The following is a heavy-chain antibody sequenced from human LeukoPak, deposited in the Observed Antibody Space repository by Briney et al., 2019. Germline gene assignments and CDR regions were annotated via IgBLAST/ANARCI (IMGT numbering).Heavy chain of an antibody. D-gene: IGHD3-22*01. Sequence: PSETLSLTCTVSGGSISSYYWSWIRQPAGKGLEWIGRIHSSGSTNHNPSLKGRVTMSVDTSKNQFSLKLSSVTAADTAVYYCAYYYDSSGFYPEMSWGQGILVTVSS. V-gene: IGHV4-4*07. CDR1: GGSISSYY. J-gene: IGHJ4*02. CDR3: AYYYDSSGFYPEMS. CDR2: IHSSGST.